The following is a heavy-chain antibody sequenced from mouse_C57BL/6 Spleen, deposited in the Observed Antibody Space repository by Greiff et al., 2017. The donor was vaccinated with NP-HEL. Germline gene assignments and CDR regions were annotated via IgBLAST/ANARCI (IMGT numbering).Heavy chain of an antibody. CDR3: ARGGNYYGSSPFDY. J-gene: IGHJ2*01. D-gene: IGHD1-1*01. V-gene: IGHV1-61*01. CDR1: GYTFTSYW. Sequence: QVQLKQPGAELVRPGSSVKLSCKASGYTFTSYWMDWVKQRPGQGLEWIGNIYPSDSETHYNHKFKDKATLTVDKSSSTAYMQLSSLTSEDSAVYYCARGGNYYGSSPFDYWGQGTTLTVSS. CDR2: IYPSDSET.